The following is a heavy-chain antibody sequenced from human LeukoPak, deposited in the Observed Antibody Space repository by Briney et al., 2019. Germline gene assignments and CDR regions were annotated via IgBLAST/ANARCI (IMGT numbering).Heavy chain of an antibody. J-gene: IGHJ5*02. V-gene: IGHV1-69*05. CDR1: GGTFNSYG. Sequence: SVKVSCKASGGTFNSYGISWVRQAPGQGLEWMGGIIPLFGAANYAQKFQGRVTMTRNTSISTAYMELSSLRSEDTAVYYCARAITTWGQGTLVTVSS. CDR3: ARAITT. CDR2: IIPLFGAA. D-gene: IGHD5-24*01.